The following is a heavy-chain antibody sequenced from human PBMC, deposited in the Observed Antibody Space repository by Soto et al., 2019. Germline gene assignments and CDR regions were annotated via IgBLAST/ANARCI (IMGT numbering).Heavy chain of an antibody. V-gene: IGHV4-38-2*01. J-gene: IGHJ4*02. Sequence: SETLSLTCAVSGYSISSGYYWGWIRQPPGKGLEWIGSIYHSGSTYYNPSLKGRVTISVDTSKNQFSLKLSSVTAADTAVYYCARMDYYYDSSGYPIRYFDYWGQGTLVTVSS. CDR2: IYHSGST. CDR1: GYSISSGYY. CDR3: ARMDYYYDSSGYPIRYFDY. D-gene: IGHD3-22*01.